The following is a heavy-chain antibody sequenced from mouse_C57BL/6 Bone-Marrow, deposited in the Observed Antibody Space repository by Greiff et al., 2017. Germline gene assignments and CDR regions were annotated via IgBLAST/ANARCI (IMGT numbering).Heavy chain of an antibody. V-gene: IGHV1-82*01. CDR2: IYPGDGDT. CDR3: APHYYGSTYFDY. Sequence: VKLQESGPELVKPGASVKISCKASGYAFSSSWMNWVKQRPGKGLEWIGRIYPGDGDTNYNGKFKGKATLTADKSSSTAYMQLSSLTSEDSAVYFCAPHYYGSTYFDYWGQGNTLTVSS. J-gene: IGHJ2*01. CDR1: GYAFSSSW. D-gene: IGHD1-1*01.